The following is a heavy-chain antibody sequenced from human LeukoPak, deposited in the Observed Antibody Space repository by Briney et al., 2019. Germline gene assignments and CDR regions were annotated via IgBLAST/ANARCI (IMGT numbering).Heavy chain of an antibody. V-gene: IGHV3-23*01. CDR2: ISTSGGGT. J-gene: IGHJ4*02. D-gene: IGHD6-19*01. Sequence: PRGSLRLSCAASGFTFSNYAMSWVRQTPGKGLEWVSSISTSGGGTYYADSAKGRFTVSRDNSKNTLYLQMNGLRADDTAVYYCAARPLAVAGRGYGYWGQGTLVTVSS. CDR1: GFTFSNYA. CDR3: AARPLAVAGRGYGY.